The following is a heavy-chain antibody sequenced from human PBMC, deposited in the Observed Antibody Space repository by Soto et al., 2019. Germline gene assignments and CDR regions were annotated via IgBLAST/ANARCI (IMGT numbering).Heavy chain of an antibody. CDR3: ARGLSSGWNRLDY. V-gene: IGHV4-34*01. CDR2: INHSGST. CDR1: GGSFSGYY. Sequence: TSETLSLTCAVYGGSFSGYYWSWIRQPPGKGLEWIGEINHSGSTNYNPSLKSRVTISVDTSKNQFSLKLSSVTTADTAVYYCARGLSSGWNRLDYWGQGTLVTVSS. D-gene: IGHD6-19*01. J-gene: IGHJ4*02.